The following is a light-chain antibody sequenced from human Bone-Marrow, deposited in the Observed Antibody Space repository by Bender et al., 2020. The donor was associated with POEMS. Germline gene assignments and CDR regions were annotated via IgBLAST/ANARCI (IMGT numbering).Light chain of an antibody. CDR1: KLGEEY. Sequence: SYELTQPPSVSVSPGQTATITCSGEKLGEEYACWYQQKPGQSPVVVIYQDTKRPSGIPERFAGSTSGNTASLTISGTQTMDEADYYCQSWGSNTAVFGGGTKLPGL. J-gene: IGLJ2*01. V-gene: IGLV3-1*01. CDR2: QDT. CDR3: QSWGSNTAV.